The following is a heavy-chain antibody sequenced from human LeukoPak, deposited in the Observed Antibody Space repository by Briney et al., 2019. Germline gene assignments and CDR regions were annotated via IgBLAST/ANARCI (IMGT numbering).Heavy chain of an antibody. J-gene: IGHJ4*02. V-gene: IGHV4-39*07. Sequence: PSETLSLTCTVSGGSISSSSYYWGWIRQPPGKGLEWIGSIYYSGSTNYSPSLKSRVTISVDTSKNQFSLKLSSVTAADTAVYYCARLYSGSGSFLLPFDYWGQGTLVTVSS. CDR2: IYYSGST. CDR1: GGSISSSSYY. D-gene: IGHD3-10*01. CDR3: ARLYSGSGSFLLPFDY.